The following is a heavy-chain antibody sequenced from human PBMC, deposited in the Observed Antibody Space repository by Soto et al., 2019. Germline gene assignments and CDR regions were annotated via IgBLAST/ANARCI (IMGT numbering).Heavy chain of an antibody. CDR1: GFTFSSYA. Sequence: QVQLVESGGGVVQPGRSLRLSCAASGFTFSSYAMHWVRQAPGKGLEWVAVISYDGSNKYYADSVKGRFTISRDNSKNTLYLQMNSLRAEDTAVYYCARDFNTPGIDRSGLGYGAFDIWGQGTMVTVSS. V-gene: IGHV3-30-3*01. J-gene: IGHJ3*02. CDR3: ARDFNTPGIDRSGLGYGAFDI. D-gene: IGHD3-22*01. CDR2: ISYDGSNK.